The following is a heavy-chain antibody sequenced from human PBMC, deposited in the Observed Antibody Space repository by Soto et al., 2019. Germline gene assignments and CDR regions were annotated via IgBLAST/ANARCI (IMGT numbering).Heavy chain of an antibody. CDR1: GGSISSGDYY. J-gene: IGHJ5*02. CDR2: IYYSGST. D-gene: IGHD6-13*01. CDR3: ARSLYSSSWYWFDP. Sequence: QVQLQESGPGLVKPSQTLSLTCTVSGGSISSGDYYWNWIRQFPGKGLEWFGYIYYSGSTYYNPSLKSRVTISVDTSKHQFSLKLSSVTAADTAVYYCARSLYSSSWYWFDPWGQGTLVTVAS. V-gene: IGHV4-31*03.